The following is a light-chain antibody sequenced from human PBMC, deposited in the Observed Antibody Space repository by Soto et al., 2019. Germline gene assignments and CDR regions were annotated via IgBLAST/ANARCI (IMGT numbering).Light chain of an antibody. Sequence: DIQMTQSPSTLSGSVVERVTITCRASQTISSWLAWYQQKPGKAPKLLIYKASTLKSGVPSRFTGSASGTEFTLTISSLQPYDFATYYCQHYKSYSEAFGQGTKVELK. J-gene: IGKJ1*01. CDR3: QHYKSYSEA. CDR1: QTISSW. V-gene: IGKV1-5*03. CDR2: KAS.